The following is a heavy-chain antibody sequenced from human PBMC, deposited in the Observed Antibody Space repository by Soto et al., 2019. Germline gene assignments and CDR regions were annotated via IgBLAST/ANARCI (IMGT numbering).Heavy chain of an antibody. CDR3: ARGDYYDSSVYYTVPKGGYYYGMDV. V-gene: IGHV3-48*02. CDR1: GFTFSSYS. Sequence: PGGSLRLSCAASGFTFSSYSMNWVRQAPGKGLEWVSYISSSSSTIYYADSVKGRFTISRDNAKNSLYLQMNSLRDEDTAVYYCARGDYYDSSVYYTVPKGGYYYGMDVWGQGTTVTVSS. CDR2: ISSSSSTI. D-gene: IGHD3-22*01. J-gene: IGHJ6*02.